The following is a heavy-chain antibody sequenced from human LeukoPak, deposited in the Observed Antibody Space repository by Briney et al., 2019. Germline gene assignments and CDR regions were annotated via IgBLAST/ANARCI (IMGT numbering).Heavy chain of an antibody. CDR1: GGSISSSSHY. D-gene: IGHD1-26*01. CDR3: AKCNGGYSQMRYFDY. V-gene: IGHV4-39*07. Sequence: SETLSLTCSVSGGSISSSSHYWDWIRQPPGEGLEWIGSIYYSGSTYYNPSLKSRVTISVDTSKNQFSLKLISVTAEDTAVYYCAKCNGGYSQMRYFDYWGQGTLVTVSS. J-gene: IGHJ4*02. CDR2: IYYSGST.